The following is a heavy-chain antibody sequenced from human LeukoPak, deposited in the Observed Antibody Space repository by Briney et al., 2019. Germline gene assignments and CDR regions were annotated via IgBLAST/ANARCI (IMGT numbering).Heavy chain of an antibody. Sequence: SETLSLTCAVYGGSFSGYSWSWIRQPPGKGLEWIGYIYHSGSTYYNPSLKSRVTISVDRSKNQFSPKLSSVTAADTAVYYCARASYQLLSHVGFDYWGQGTLVTVSS. D-gene: IGHD2-2*01. CDR3: ARASYQLLSHVGFDY. V-gene: IGHV4-30-2*01. J-gene: IGHJ4*02. CDR2: IYHSGST. CDR1: GGSFSGYS.